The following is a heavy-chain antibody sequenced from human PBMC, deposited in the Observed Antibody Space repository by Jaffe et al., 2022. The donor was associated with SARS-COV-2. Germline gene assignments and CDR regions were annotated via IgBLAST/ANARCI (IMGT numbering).Heavy chain of an antibody. CDR3: AKDRGSYRPHYYGMDV. CDR2: ISGGGGKT. J-gene: IGHJ6*02. CDR1: GFTFSSYA. D-gene: IGHD1-26*01. V-gene: IGHV3-23*01. Sequence: EVQLLESGGGLVQPGGSLRLSCAASGFTFSSYAMSWVRQAPGKGLEWVSAISGGGGKTYYADSVKGRFTISRDNSKNTLYLQMSSLRAEDTAMYYCAKDRGSYRPHYYGMDVWGQGTTVTVSS.